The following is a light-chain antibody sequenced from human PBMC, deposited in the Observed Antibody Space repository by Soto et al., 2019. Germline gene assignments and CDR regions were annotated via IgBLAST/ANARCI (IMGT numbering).Light chain of an antibody. J-gene: IGLJ1*01. V-gene: IGLV2-14*03. Sequence: QSVLTQPASVSGSPGQSITISCTGTISDVGGYNFVSWYQQYPGKAPKLMICDVSNRPSGVSNRFSGSKSGNTASLTISGLRAEEEVVYYCSYFPGRNYVLGTGTKVTVL. CDR2: DVS. CDR3: SYFPGRNYV. CDR1: ISDVGGYNF.